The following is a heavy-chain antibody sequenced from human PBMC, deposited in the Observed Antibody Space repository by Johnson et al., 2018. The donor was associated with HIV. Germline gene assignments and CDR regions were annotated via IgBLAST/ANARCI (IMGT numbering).Heavy chain of an antibody. J-gene: IGHJ3*02. CDR1: GFAFNIYG. CDR2: IRNDGTNQ. CDR3: KGTESDAFDI. Sequence: QVQLVESGGGVVQPGGSLRLSCAASGFAFNIYGMHWVRQAPGKGLEWVAFIRNDGTNQYYVESVKGRFTISRDNSKNTVYLQMNSLRAEDTALYYCKGTESDAFDIWGHGTLVTVSS. V-gene: IGHV3-30*02. D-gene: IGHD3/OR15-3a*01.